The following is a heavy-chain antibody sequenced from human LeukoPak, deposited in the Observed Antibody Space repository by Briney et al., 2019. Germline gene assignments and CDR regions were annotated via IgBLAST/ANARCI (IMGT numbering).Heavy chain of an antibody. D-gene: IGHD1-26*01. Sequence: SETLSLTCTVSGGSISSGSFYWGWIRQPPGKGLQWIGSISYSGNTHYNPSLKSRVAISVDTSKTQFFLKLSSVTAADTAVYYCARQGGVGATGFDDCWGQGTLVTVSS. V-gene: IGHV4-39*01. J-gene: IGHJ4*02. CDR3: ARQGGVGATGFDDC. CDR1: GGSISSGSFY. CDR2: ISYSGNT.